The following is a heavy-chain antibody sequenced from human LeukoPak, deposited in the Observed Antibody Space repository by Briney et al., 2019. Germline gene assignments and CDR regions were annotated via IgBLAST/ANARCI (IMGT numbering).Heavy chain of an antibody. D-gene: IGHD6-13*01. Sequence: GGSLRLSCAASGFTFSSYAMSWVRQMPGKGLEWMGIIYPGDSDTRYSPSFQGQVTISADKSISTAYLQWSSLKASDTAMYYCARHPGIAAALDYWGQGTLVTASS. V-gene: IGHV5-51*01. J-gene: IGHJ4*02. CDR3: ARHPGIAAALDY. CDR1: GFTFSSYA. CDR2: IYPGDSDT.